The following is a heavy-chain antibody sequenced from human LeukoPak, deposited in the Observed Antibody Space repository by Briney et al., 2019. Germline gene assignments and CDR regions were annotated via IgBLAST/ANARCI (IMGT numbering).Heavy chain of an antibody. J-gene: IGHJ4*02. CDR2: IYQSGST. D-gene: IGHD6-19*01. V-gene: IGHV4-38-2*02. CDR1: GYSIISGYY. CDR3: ARVAAVAGGIDY. Sequence: ENLSLTCTVSGYSIISGYYWGWIRQPPGKGLEWIGSIYQSGSTYYNPSLKSRVTISVDTSKNQFSLKLSSVTAADTAVYYCARVAAVAGGIDYWGQGTLVTVSS.